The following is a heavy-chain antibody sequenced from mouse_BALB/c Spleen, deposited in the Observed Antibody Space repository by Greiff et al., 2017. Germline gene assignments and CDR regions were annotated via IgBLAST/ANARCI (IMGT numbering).Heavy chain of an antibody. D-gene: IGHD4-1*01. CDR1: GYTFTSYW. Sequence: QVQLQQPGAELVRPGASVKLSCKASGYTFTSYWINWVKQRPGQGLEWIGNIYPSDSYTNYNQKFKDKATLTVDKSSSTAYMQLSSPTSEDSAVYYGTRSSGMFAYWGQGTLVTVSA. J-gene: IGHJ3*01. CDR2: IYPSDSYT. CDR3: TRSSGMFAY. V-gene: IGHV1-69*02.